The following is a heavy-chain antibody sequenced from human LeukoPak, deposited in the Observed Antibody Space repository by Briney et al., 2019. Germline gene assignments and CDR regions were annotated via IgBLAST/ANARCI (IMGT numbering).Heavy chain of an antibody. Sequence: PSETLSLTCTVSGGSISSYYWSWIRQPPGKGLEWIGYIYYSGSTNYNPSLKSRVTISVDTSKNQFSLKLSSVTAADTAVYYCARHLYDFWSGYYFDPWGQGTLVTVSS. D-gene: IGHD3-3*01. V-gene: IGHV4-59*08. CDR1: GGSISSYY. J-gene: IGHJ5*02. CDR3: ARHLYDFWSGYYFDP. CDR2: IYYSGST.